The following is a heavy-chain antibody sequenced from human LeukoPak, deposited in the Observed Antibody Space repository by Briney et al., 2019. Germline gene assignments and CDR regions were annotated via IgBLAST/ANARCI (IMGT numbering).Heavy chain of an antibody. Sequence: GGSLRLSCAASRFTSSSYWMSWVRQAPGKGLEWVANIKQDGSEKYYLDSVKGRFTISGDNAENSLFLQMNSLTVEDTAVYYCARAIRGSAVDTGDRWGQGTLVTVSS. D-gene: IGHD3-10*01. CDR2: IKQDGSEK. CDR1: RFTSSSYW. CDR3: ARAIRGSAVDTGDR. V-gene: IGHV3-7*01. J-gene: IGHJ4*02.